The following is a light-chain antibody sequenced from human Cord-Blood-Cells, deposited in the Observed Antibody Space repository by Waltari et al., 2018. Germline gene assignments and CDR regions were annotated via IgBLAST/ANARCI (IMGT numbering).Light chain of an antibody. J-gene: IGLJ3*02. Sequence: SSELTPDPAVSVALGQTVRITCQGDSLRSYYASWYQQKPGQAPVLVIYGKNNRPSGIPDRFAGSSSGNPASLTITGAQAEDEADYYCNSRDSSVNHLVFGGGTKLTVL. V-gene: IGLV3-19*01. CDR2: GKN. CDR3: NSRDSSVNHLV. CDR1: SLRSYY.